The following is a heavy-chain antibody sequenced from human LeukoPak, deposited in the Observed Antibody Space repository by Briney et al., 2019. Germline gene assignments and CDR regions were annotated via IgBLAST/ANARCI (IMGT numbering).Heavy chain of an antibody. CDR3: ARVRRGSGSYPNYFDY. CDR2: ISGSGGST. J-gene: IGHJ4*02. D-gene: IGHD3-10*01. Sequence: GGSLRLSCAASGFTFSSYAMSWVRQAPGKGLEWVSAISGSGGSTYYADSVKGRFTISRDNAKNTLYLQMSSLRAEDTAVYYCARVRRGSGSYPNYFDYWGQGTLVTVSS. CDR1: GFTFSSYA. V-gene: IGHV3-23*01.